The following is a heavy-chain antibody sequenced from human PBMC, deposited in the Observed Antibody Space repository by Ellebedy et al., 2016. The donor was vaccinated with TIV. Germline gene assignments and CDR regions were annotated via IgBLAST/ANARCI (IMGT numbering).Heavy chain of an antibody. CDR3: AVCSSVAYFDY. CDR2: IYYSGST. D-gene: IGHD6-19*01. J-gene: IGHJ4*02. Sequence: SETLSLTCSVSGGSIDTYYWSWIRQTPGKGLEWIGYIYYSGSTNYNPSLKSRVTISIDTSKNQFSLELRSVTAADTAVYYCAVCSSVAYFDYWGQGTLVTVSS. CDR1: GGSIDTYY. V-gene: IGHV4-59*01.